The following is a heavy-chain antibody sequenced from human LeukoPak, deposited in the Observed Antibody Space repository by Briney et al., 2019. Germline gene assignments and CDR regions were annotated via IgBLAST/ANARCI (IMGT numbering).Heavy chain of an antibody. J-gene: IGHJ6*02. V-gene: IGHV1-3*04. CDR3: ARDGRFIVADYYYGMDV. CDR2: VNSANGNT. CDR1: GYTFANYA. Sequence: ASVKVSCKACGYTFANYAMHWVRQATGQSLEWMGWVNSANGNTKYSQKFQGRVTITRDTSASTAYMELSSLRSEDTAVYYCARDGRFIVADYYYGMDVWGQGTTVTVSS. D-gene: IGHD1-26*01.